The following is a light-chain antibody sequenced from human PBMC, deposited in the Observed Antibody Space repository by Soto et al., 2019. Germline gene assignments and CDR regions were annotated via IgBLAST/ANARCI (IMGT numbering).Light chain of an antibody. CDR1: SSNIGNNA. V-gene: IGLV1-36*01. CDR3: AAWDDSLNVVV. J-gene: IGLJ2*01. Sequence: QSVLTQPPSVSEAPSLRVTISCSGSSSNIGNNAVNWYQQLPGKAPKLLIYYDDLLPSGVSDRFSGSKSGTSASLAISGLQSEDEADYNCAAWDDSLNVVVFGGGTTLTVL. CDR2: YDD.